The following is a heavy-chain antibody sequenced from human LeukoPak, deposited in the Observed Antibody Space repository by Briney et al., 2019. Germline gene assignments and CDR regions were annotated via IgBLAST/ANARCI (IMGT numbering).Heavy chain of an antibody. Sequence: ASETLSLTCTVSGGSISSYYWSWIRQPPGKGLEWIGYIYYSGSTYYNPSLKSRVTISVDTSKNQFSLKLSSVTAADTAVYYCARERYFDYWGQGTLVTVSS. CDR1: GGSISSYY. CDR2: IYYSGST. V-gene: IGHV4-59*12. CDR3: ARERYFDY. J-gene: IGHJ4*02.